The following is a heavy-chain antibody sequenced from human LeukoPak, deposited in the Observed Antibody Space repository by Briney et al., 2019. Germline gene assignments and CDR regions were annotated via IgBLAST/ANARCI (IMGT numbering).Heavy chain of an antibody. CDR2: FDPEDGET. CDR3: ATRGRLRYLSISDY. V-gene: IGHV1-24*01. D-gene: IGHD3-9*01. J-gene: IGHJ4*02. CDR1: GYTLTELS. Sequence: ASVKVSCKVSGYTLTELSMHWVRQAPGKGLEWMGGFDPEDGETIYAQKFQGRVTMTEDTSTDTAYMELSSLRSEDTAVYYCATRGRLRYLSISDYWGQGTLVTVSS.